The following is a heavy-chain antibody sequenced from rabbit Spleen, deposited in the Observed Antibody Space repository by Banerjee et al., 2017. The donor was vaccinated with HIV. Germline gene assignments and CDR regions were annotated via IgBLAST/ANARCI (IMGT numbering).Heavy chain of an antibody. Sequence: QSLEESGGDLVQPGASLTLSCKASGFDFSSSYYMCWVRQAPGKGLEWTGCINTGSGSMDYASWAKGRFTTSKTSSTTVTLQMTSLTAADTATYFCARGSGVFGIDLWGPGTLVTVS. CDR3: ARGSGVFGIDL. J-gene: IGHJ6*01. CDR2: INTGSGSM. CDR1: GFDFSSSYY. D-gene: IGHD1-1*01. V-gene: IGHV1S40*01.